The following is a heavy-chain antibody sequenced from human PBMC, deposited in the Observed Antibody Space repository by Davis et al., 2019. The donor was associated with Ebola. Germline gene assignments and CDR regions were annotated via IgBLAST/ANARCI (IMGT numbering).Heavy chain of an antibody. CDR3: ARASSGWSEFDY. V-gene: IGHV1-8*01. CDR1: GYTFTSYD. CDR2: MNPNSGNT. Sequence: AASVKVSCKASGYTFTSYDINWVRQATGQGLEWMGWMNPNSGNTGYAQKFQGRVTMTRNTSISTAYMELSSLRSEDTAVYYCARASSGWSEFDYWGQGTLVTVSS. D-gene: IGHD6-19*01. J-gene: IGHJ4*02.